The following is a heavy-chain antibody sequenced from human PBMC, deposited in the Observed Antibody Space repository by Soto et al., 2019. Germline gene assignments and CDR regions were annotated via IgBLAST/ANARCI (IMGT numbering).Heavy chain of an antibody. CDR3: ARSTSCPDYGVDYFDY. CDR1: GGTFSSYA. CDR2: IIPIFGTA. Sequence: QVQLVQSGAEVKKPGSSVKVSCKASGGTFSSYAISWVRQAPGQGLEWMGGIIPIFGTANYAQKFQGRVTITADESTSTAYMELSSLRSEDTAVYYCARSTSCPDYGVDYFDYWGQGTLVTVSS. V-gene: IGHV1-69*01. D-gene: IGHD4-17*01. J-gene: IGHJ4*02.